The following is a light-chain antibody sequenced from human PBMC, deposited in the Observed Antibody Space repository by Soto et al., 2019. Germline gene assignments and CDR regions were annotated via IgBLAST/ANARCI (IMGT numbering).Light chain of an antibody. J-gene: IGKJ1*01. CDR2: AAS. CDR1: QNIRND. Sequence: AIQLTQSPSSLSASVGDRVTISCTASQNIRNDLGWYQQRVGRAPRLLIYAASSLDDGVPSRFSGSGYGTDFNLTISSLQTEDSATYYCLYDFKFPRTFAQGTKVDI. V-gene: IGKV1-6*01. CDR3: LYDFKFPRT.